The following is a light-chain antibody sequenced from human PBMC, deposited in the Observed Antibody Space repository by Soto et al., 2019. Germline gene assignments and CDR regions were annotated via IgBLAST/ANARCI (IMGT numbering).Light chain of an antibody. Sequence: EIVLAQSPATLSLSPGERATLACRVSQSVSSSYLAWYQQKPGQAPRLLIYGASSMATGIPDRFSGSGSGTDFTLTISRLQPEDFAAYYCQQYGSSPQTFGQGTKV. CDR3: QQYGSSPQT. J-gene: IGKJ1*01. V-gene: IGKV3-20*01. CDR1: QSVSSSY. CDR2: GAS.